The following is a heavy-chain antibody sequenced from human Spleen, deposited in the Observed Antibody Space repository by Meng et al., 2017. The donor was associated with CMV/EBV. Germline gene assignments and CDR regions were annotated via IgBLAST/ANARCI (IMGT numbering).Heavy chain of an antibody. CDR1: FVTYG. J-gene: IGHJ6*02. CDR3: ARDPRAFRFPKYPLHGMDV. CDR2: ISGSNGDT. Sequence: FVTYGISWVRQAPGQGLEWTGWISGSNGDTNYAQKFQGRLIMTTDVSTNTAYMELRSLRSDDTAVYYCARDPRAFRFPKYPLHGMDVWGQGTTVTVSS. D-gene: IGHD3-3*01. V-gene: IGHV1-18*01.